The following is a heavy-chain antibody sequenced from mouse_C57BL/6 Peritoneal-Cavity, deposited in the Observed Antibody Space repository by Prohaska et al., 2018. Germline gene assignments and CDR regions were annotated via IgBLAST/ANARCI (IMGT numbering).Heavy chain of an antibody. J-gene: IGHJ1*03. CDR1: GFTFRGFW. CDR3: RRNGNYWYIDV. D-gene: IGHD2-1*01. CDR2: INSDGSVI. V-gene: IGHV11-2*01. Sequence: VQLLETGGGLVQPGGSRGLSCEGSGFTFRGFWMRWVRQTPGKTLEWIGAINSDGSVINYEPSIKDGVTNIRDNEKSSLYRQMSNGGAEDTDTEFCRRNGNYWYIDVWGTGTTVTVTS.